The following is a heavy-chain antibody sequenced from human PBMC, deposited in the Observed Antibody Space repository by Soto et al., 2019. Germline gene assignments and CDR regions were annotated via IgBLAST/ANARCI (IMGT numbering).Heavy chain of an antibody. Sequence: QVQLQESGPGLVKPSETLSLTCTVSGGSISSYYWSWIRQPPGKGLEWIGYIYYSGSTNYNPSLKSRVTISVDTSKNQFSLKLSSVTAADTAVYYCARRYGDAVDIWGQGTMVTVSS. CDR2: IYYSGST. V-gene: IGHV4-59*08. D-gene: IGHD4-17*01. CDR1: GGSISSYY. CDR3: ARRYGDAVDI. J-gene: IGHJ3*02.